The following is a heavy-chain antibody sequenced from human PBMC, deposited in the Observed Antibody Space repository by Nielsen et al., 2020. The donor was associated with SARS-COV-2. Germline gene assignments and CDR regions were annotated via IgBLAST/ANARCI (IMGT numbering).Heavy chain of an antibody. CDR1: GGSISSYY. D-gene: IGHD2-2*01. Sequence: SETLSLTCTVSGGSISSYYWSWIRQPPGKGLEWIGYIYYSGSTNYNPSLKSRVTISVDTSKNQFSLKLSSVTAADTAVYYCARLYCSSTSCQVGAFDYWGQGTLVTVSS. CDR3: ARLYCSSTSCQVGAFDY. CDR2: IYYSGST. J-gene: IGHJ4*02. V-gene: IGHV4-59*08.